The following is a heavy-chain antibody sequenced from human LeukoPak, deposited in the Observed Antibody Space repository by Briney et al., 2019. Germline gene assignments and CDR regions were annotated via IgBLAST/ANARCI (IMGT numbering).Heavy chain of an antibody. CDR2: INTDGSST. CDR3: ATQTAIVVATT. V-gene: IGHV3-74*01. Sequence: PGGSLRLSCAASGFTFSSYWMLWVRQAPGRGLVWVSRINTDGSSTSYADSVKGRFIISRDNSKNTLYLQMNSLRGEDTAVYYCATQTAIVVATTWGEGTLVTVSS. J-gene: IGHJ5*02. CDR1: GFTFSSYW. D-gene: IGHD5-12*01.